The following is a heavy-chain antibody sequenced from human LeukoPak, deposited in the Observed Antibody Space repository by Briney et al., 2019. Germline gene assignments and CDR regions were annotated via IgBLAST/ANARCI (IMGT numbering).Heavy chain of an antibody. V-gene: IGHV3-7*01. Sequence: GGSLRLSCSASGFTFSSYWVTWVRQAPGKGLEWVANVKQDGSEKNYVDSVKGRFTISRDNAKNSLYLQMNSLRAEDTAVYYCARAGIAADMDVWGKGTTVTVSS. CDR1: GFTFSSYW. CDR3: ARAGIAADMDV. J-gene: IGHJ6*04. CDR2: VKQDGSEK. D-gene: IGHD6-13*01.